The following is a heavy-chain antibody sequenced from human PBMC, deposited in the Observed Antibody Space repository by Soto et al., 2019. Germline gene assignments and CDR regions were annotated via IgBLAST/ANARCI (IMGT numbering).Heavy chain of an antibody. Sequence: RASVKVSCKASGYTFTSYAMHWVRQAPGQRLEWMGWINAGNGNTKYSQKFQGRVTITRDTSASTAYMELSSLRSEDTAVYYCARDGSDRYFDWLFPTNNWFDPWGQGTLVTVSS. J-gene: IGHJ5*02. V-gene: IGHV1-3*01. CDR3: ARDGSDRYFDWLFPTNNWFDP. CDR2: INAGNGNT. CDR1: GYTFTSYA. D-gene: IGHD3-9*01.